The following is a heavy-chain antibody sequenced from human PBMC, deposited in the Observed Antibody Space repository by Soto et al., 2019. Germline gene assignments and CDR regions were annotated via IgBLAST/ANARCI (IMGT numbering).Heavy chain of an antibody. J-gene: IGHJ6*02. Sequence: GGSLRLSCAASGFTFSSCAMSWVRQAPGKGLEWVSGISGSGGTTYYADSVKGRFTISRDNSKNTVYLQMNSLRVEDTAVYYCAKVGDGYNWDGMDVWGQGTTVTVSS. V-gene: IGHV3-23*01. D-gene: IGHD5-12*01. CDR3: AKVGDGYNWDGMDV. CDR2: ISGSGGTT. CDR1: GFTFSSCA.